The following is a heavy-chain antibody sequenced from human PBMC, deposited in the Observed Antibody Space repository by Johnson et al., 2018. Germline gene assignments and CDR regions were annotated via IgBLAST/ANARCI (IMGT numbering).Heavy chain of an antibody. D-gene: IGHD6-13*01. CDR2: LWYDGSNK. J-gene: IGHJ6*03. Sequence: LVESGGGVVQPGRSLRLSCAASGFTFSSYGMHWVRQAPGKGLEWVAVLWYDGSNKYYADSVKGRFTISSDNYKNTLYLQMNSLRAEAPAVYYCAKGGHSSIGYDYSDMDVWRKGTTGTVSS. V-gene: IGHV3-33*06. CDR1: GFTFSSYG. CDR3: AKGGHSSIGYDYSDMDV.